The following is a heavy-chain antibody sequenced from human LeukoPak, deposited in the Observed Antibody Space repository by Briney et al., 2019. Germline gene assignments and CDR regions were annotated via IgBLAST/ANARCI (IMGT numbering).Heavy chain of an antibody. V-gene: IGHV3-23*01. D-gene: IGHD1-26*01. CDR2: IGGGGGHT. CDR1: GLTFSRYA. CDR3: ARAGGSYYPTFDY. J-gene: IGHJ4*02. Sequence: GGSLRLSCAASGLTFSRYAMSWVRQAPGKGLEWVSIIGGGGGHTYYTDSVKGRFTISRDNSKNTLYLQMNSLRAEDTAVYYCARAGGSYYPTFDYWGQGTLVTVSS.